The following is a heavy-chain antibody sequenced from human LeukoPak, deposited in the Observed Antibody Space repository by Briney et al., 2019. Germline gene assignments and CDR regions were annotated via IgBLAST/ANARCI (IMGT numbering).Heavy chain of an antibody. CDR3: ASGARYNWKVANY. J-gene: IGHJ4*02. CDR2: INHSGST. CDR1: GGSFSGYY. D-gene: IGHD1-20*01. V-gene: IGHV4-34*01. Sequence: SETLSLTCAVYGGSFSGYYWSWIRQPPGKGLEWIGEINHSGSTNYNPSLKSRVTISVDTSKNQFSLKLSSVTAADTAVYYCASGARYNWKVANYWGQGTLVTVSS.